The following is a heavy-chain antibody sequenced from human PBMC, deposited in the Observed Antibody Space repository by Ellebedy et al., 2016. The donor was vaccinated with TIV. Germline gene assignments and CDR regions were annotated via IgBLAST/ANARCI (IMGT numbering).Heavy chain of an antibody. CDR1: GGSITSDSYY. CDR3: VRHPTLGNLDY. Sequence: MPSETLSLTCTVSGGSITSDSYYWAWIRQHPGKGLECVGNVYFIGSTNYNPSLKSRVTISVDTSKNQFSLKLTSVTAADTAVYYCVRHPTLGNLDYWGQGAQVTVSS. V-gene: IGHV4-39*01. CDR2: VYFIGST. J-gene: IGHJ4*02. D-gene: IGHD1-14*01.